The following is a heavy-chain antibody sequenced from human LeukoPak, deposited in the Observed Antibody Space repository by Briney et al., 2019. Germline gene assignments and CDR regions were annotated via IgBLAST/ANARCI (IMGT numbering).Heavy chain of an antibody. CDR2: ISYDGSNK. CDR3: ARAYYDFWSGDNFDY. V-gene: IGHV3-30-3*01. D-gene: IGHD3-3*01. Sequence: GRSLRLSCAASGFTFGSYAMHWVRQAPGKGLEWVAVISYDGSNKYYADSVKGRFTISRDNSKNTLYLQMNSLRAEDTAVYYCARAYYDFWSGDNFDYWGQGTLVTVSS. J-gene: IGHJ4*02. CDR1: GFTFGSYA.